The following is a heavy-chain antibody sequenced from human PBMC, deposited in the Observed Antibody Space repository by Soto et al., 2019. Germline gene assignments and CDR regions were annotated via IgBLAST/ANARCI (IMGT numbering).Heavy chain of an antibody. J-gene: IGHJ4*02. CDR2: FDPEDGET. Sequence: DSVKVSCKVSGYTLTELSMHWVRQAPGKGLEWMGGFDPEDGETIYAQKFQGRVTMTEDTSTDTAYMELSSLRSEDTAVYYCATGRAGELLTTLLSFDYWGQAKLVNVSS. V-gene: IGHV1-24*01. D-gene: IGHD3-10*01. CDR3: ATGRAGELLTTLLSFDY. CDR1: GYTLTELS.